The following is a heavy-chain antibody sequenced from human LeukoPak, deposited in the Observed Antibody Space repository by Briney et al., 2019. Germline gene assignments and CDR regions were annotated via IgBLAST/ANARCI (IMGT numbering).Heavy chain of an antibody. D-gene: IGHD3-10*01. V-gene: IGHV3-11*06. CDR1: GFSFSDYY. J-gene: IGHJ3*01. CDR3: ARWIRGGAFDV. CDR2: ISGSSRDT. Sequence: GGSLRLSCAATGFSFSDYYINWIRQAPGKGLEWVSYISGSSRDTNYADSVKGRLTISRDNAKNSLFLQMNSLRAEDTAVYYCARWIRGGAFDVWGQGTMVIVSS.